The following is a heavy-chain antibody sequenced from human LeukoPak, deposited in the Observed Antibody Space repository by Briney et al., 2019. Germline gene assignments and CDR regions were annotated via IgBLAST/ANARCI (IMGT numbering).Heavy chain of an antibody. V-gene: IGHV3-74*03. CDR2: IKSDGSST. J-gene: IGHJ4*02. CDR3: ARDSSSWYYDY. Sequence: TGGSLRLSCAASGFTFSSYRMHWVRQAPGKGLVWVSCIKSDGSSTTYADSVKGRFTISRDNAKNTLHLQMNSLRAEDTAVYYCARDSSSWYYDYWGQGTLVTVSS. CDR1: GFTFSSYR. D-gene: IGHD6-13*01.